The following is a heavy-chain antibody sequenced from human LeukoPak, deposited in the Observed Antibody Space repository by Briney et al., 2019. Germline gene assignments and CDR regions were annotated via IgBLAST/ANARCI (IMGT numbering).Heavy chain of an antibody. V-gene: IGHV3-7*01. J-gene: IGHJ6*04. Sequence: PGGSLRLSCAASGFSFSNYWMSWVRQAPGKGLEWVANIKQDGSEKYYVDSVKGRFTVSRDNAKKSLYLQMNSLRAEDTAVYYCARDRLPTEYLGSSAWGTGTTVTVSS. D-gene: IGHD2-2*01. CDR1: GFSFSNYW. CDR2: IKQDGSEK. CDR3: ARDRLPTEYLGSSA.